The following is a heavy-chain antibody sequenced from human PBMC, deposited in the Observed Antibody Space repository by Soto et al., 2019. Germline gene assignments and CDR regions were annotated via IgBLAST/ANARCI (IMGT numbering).Heavy chain of an antibody. J-gene: IGHJ5*02. CDR3: ARDRSGGTNRDSSGPNWFDP. CDR1: GFTFSSYG. Sequence: GGSLSLSCAASGFTFSSYGMHWVRQAPGKGLEWVAVIWYDGSNKYYADSVKGRFTISRDNSKNTLYLQMNSLRAEDTAVYYCARDRSGGTNRDSSGPNWFDPWGQGTLVTVSS. CDR2: IWYDGSNK. D-gene: IGHD6-19*01. V-gene: IGHV3-33*01.